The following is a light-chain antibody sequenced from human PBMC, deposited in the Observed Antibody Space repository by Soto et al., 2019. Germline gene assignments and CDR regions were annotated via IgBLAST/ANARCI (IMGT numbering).Light chain of an antibody. CDR1: QSVNSN. V-gene: IGKV3-15*01. J-gene: IGKJ2*01. CDR2: GAS. Sequence: EIVMTQSPATVSVSPGERATLSCRASQSVNSNLAWYQQKPGQAPRLLIYGASTRATGISARFSGSGSGTEFTLTISSLQSEDIAVYYCQQYDNWPPVTFGQGTKLEIK. CDR3: QQYDNWPPVT.